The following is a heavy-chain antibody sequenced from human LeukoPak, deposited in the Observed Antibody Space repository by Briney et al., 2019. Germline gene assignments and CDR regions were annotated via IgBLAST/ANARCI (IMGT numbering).Heavy chain of an antibody. CDR3: ARRIAAAGHFDY. J-gene: IGHJ4*02. CDR1: GYSFTSYW. D-gene: IGHD6-13*01. Sequence: GESLKISCKGSGYSFTSYWIGWVRQMPGKGLEWMGIIYPGDSDTRYSPSFQGQVTISADKSISTAYLQWSSLRSDDTAVFYCARRIAAAGHFDYWGQGTLVTVSS. V-gene: IGHV5-51*01. CDR2: IYPGDSDT.